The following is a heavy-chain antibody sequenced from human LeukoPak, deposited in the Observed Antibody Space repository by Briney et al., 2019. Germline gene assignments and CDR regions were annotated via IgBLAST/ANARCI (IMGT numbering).Heavy chain of an antibody. CDR3: ARDHTYYYDSSGLD. D-gene: IGHD3-22*01. CDR1: GFTVSSNY. J-gene: IGHJ4*02. V-gene: IGHV3-53*01. Sequence: GGSLRLSCAASGFTVSSNYMSWVRQAPGKGLEWVSVIYSGGSTYYADSVKGRFTISRVNSKNTLYLQMNSLRAEDTAVYYCARDHTYYYDSSGLDWGQGTLVTVSS. CDR2: IYSGGST.